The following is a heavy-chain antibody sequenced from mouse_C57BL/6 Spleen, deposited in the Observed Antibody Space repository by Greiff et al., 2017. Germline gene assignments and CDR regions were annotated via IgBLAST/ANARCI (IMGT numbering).Heavy chain of an antibody. CDR2: ISSGSSTI. J-gene: IGHJ3*01. CDR3: ASNYYGSSYAWFAY. CDR1: GFTFSDYG. Sequence: EVKLVESGGGLVKPGGSLKLSCAASGFTFSDYGMHWVRPAPEKGLAWVAYISSGSSTIYYADTVKVRFTISRDHAKNTLFLQMTRRRSEDTAMYYCASNYYGSSYAWFAYWGQGTLVTGSA. D-gene: IGHD1-1*01. V-gene: IGHV5-17*01.